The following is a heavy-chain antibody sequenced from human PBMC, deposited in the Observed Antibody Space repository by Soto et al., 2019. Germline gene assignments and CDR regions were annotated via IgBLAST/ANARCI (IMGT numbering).Heavy chain of an antibody. CDR1: GFTFTNYW. CDR2: IDGVGAGT. V-gene: IGHV3-74*01. Sequence: EVQLVQSGGGSVQPGGSLRLSCAASGFTFTNYWMHWVRQVPGKGLVWVSRIDGVGAGTSYSDSVRGRFTISRDNAENMLYLQMNSLIAADTAVYYCKTVFEYWGQGTLVTGSS. J-gene: IGHJ4*02. CDR3: KTVFEY. D-gene: IGHD4-17*01.